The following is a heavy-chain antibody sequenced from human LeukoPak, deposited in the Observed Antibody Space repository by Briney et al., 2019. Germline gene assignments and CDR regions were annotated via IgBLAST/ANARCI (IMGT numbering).Heavy chain of an antibody. J-gene: IGHJ5*01. Sequence: PGRSLRLSCAASGFTFSSYGMHWVRQAPGIGLEWLANIKEDGSEEFYVASVKGRFTISRDNAKNSVYLQMNSLRVEDTAVYYCTRIYCSRGSCYSSNWFDSWGQGTLVTVSS. V-gene: IGHV3-7*05. CDR2: IKEDGSEE. D-gene: IGHD2-15*01. CDR1: GFTFSSYG. CDR3: TRIYCSRGSCYSSNWFDS.